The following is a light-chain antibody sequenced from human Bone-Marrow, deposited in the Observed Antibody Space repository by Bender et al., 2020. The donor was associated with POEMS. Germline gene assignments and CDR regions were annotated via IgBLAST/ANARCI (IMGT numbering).Light chain of an antibody. Sequence: QSALTQPASVSGSPGQSIAISCTGSSSDVGAYNYVSWYQQHPGRAPKLMIYDVSNRPSGVSDRFSGSKSGNTASLTISGLQADDEADYYCSSYASSNTLIFGGGTKVTVL. CDR2: DVS. CDR3: SSYASSNTLI. CDR1: SSDVGAYNY. J-gene: IGLJ2*01. V-gene: IGLV2-14*01.